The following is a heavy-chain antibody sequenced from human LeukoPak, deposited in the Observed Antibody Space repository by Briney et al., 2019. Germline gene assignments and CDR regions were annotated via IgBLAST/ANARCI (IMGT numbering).Heavy chain of an antibody. CDR1: GFTFSSYA. D-gene: IGHD3-10*01. V-gene: IGHV3-30*04. J-gene: IGHJ4*02. CDR2: ISYDGSNK. CDR3: ARERATMVRGVIDY. Sequence: GGSLRLSCAASGFTFSSYAMHWVRQAPGKGLEWVAVISYDGSNKYYADSVKGRFTISRDNSKNTLYLQMNSLRAEDTAVYYCARERATMVRGVIDYWGQGTLVTVSS.